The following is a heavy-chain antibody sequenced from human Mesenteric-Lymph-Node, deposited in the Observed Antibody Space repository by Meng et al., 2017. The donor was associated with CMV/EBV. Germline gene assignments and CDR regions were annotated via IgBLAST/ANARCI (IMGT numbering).Heavy chain of an antibody. J-gene: IGHJ6*02. D-gene: IGHD3-16*01. CDR3: ARDLGEHFVSYHYYSMDV. V-gene: IGHV4-38-2*02. Sequence: GSLRLSCSVSGYSISSGYYWGWIRQPPGKGLEWIGSIYHSGSIYHSGSTDYNPSLKSRVTISVDTSKNQFSLKLSSVTAADTAVHYCARDLGEHFVSYHYYSMDVWGQGTTVTVSS. CDR2: IYHSGST. CDR1: GYSISSGYY.